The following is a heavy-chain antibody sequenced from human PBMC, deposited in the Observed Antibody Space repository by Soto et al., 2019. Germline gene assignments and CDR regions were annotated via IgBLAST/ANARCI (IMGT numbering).Heavy chain of an antibody. D-gene: IGHD1-1*01. CDR2: ASHTGGT. Sequence: QVQVQQWGAGLLKFSETLSLTCAVNGGSFSGWHWNWIRQPPGKGLEWIGEASHTGGTNYNPSPESRVTISVDRSRNHLSLKLTSVSAADTAVYYCARSRNRDVWGPGTTVIVSS. J-gene: IGHJ6*02. V-gene: IGHV4-34*01. CDR1: GGSFSGWH. CDR3: ARSRNRDV.